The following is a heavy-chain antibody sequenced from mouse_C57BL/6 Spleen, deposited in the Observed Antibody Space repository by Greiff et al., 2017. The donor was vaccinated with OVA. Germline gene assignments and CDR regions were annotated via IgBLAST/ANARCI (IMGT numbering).Heavy chain of an antibody. CDR3: ARSPHLNY. V-gene: IGHV1-82*01. D-gene: IGHD6-1*01. J-gene: IGHJ2*01. CDR2: IYPGDGDT. CDR1: GYAFSSSW. Sequence: VQLQQSGPELVKPGASVKISCKASGYAFSSSWMNWVKQRPGKGLEWIGRIYPGDGDTNYNGKFKGKATLTADKSSSTAYMQLSSLTSEDSAVYFCARSPHLNYWGQGTTLTVSS.